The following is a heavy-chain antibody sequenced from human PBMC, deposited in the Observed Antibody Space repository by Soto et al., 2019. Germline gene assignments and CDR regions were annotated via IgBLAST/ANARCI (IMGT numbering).Heavy chain of an antibody. V-gene: IGHV3-11*01. D-gene: IGHD3-9*01. CDR1: GFTFSDYY. Sequence: GGSLRLSCAASGFTFSDYYMSWIRQAPGKGLEWVSYISSSGSTIYYADSVKGRFTISRDNAKNSLYLQMNSLRAEDTAVYYCASNGWGIDDILTGYKNYYMDVWGKGTTVTVSS. J-gene: IGHJ6*03. CDR2: ISSSGSTI. CDR3: ASNGWGIDDILTGYKNYYMDV.